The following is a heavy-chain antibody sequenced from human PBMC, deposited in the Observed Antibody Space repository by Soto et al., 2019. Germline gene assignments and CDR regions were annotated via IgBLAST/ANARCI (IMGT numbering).Heavy chain of an antibody. CDR3: ARGVIYQTGFFDY. Sequence: SETLSLTCTVSSGSISSYYWSWIRQPPGKGLEWIGYVYYSGSTNYNPSLKSRVTISVDTSKNQFSLKLSSVTAADTAVYYCARGVIYQTGFFDYWGQGTLVTVS. CDR1: SGSISSYY. CDR2: VYYSGST. J-gene: IGHJ4*02. D-gene: IGHD2-21*01. V-gene: IGHV4-59*01.